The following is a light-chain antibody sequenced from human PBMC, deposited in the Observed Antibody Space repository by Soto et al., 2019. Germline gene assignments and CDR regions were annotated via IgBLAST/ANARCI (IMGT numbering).Light chain of an antibody. J-gene: IGKJ1*01. Sequence: IHVTQSPSILTPSVGYRVPLTXRASQSISTWWPWYQQKPGXAPNXXXDMXSHLERGGPSRLSGSGSVTEFTLTISSLQPWDFANYYCQHYKMYTWTFGQGTKVDIK. CDR3: QHYKMYTWT. V-gene: IGKV1-5*03. CDR1: QSISTW. CDR2: MXS.